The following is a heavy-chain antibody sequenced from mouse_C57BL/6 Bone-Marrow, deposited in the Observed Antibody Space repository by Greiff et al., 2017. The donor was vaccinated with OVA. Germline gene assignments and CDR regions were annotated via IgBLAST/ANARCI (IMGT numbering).Heavy chain of an antibody. Sequence: VQGVESGAELVRPGTSVKMSCKASGYTFTNYWIGWAKQRPGHGLEWIGDIYPGGGYTNYNEKFKGKATLTADKSSSTAYMQFSSLTSEDSAIYYCARYTLYQAWFAYWGQGTLVTVSA. J-gene: IGHJ3*01. CDR1: GYTFTNYW. CDR3: ARYTLYQAWFAY. V-gene: IGHV1-63*01. CDR2: IYPGGGYT.